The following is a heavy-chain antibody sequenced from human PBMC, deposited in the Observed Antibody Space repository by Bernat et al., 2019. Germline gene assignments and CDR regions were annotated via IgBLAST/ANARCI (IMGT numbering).Heavy chain of an antibody. D-gene: IGHD1-26*01. J-gene: IGHJ4*02. CDR1: GFTFSSYA. Sequence: QVQLVESGGGVVQPGRSLRLSCAASGFTFSSYAMHWVRQAPGKGLEWVAVISYDGSNKYYADSVKGRFTISRDNSKNTLYLQMNSLRAEDTAVYYCAKDYATSMDYWGQGTLVTVSS. V-gene: IGHV3-30-3*01. CDR2: ISYDGSNK. CDR3: AKDYATSMDY.